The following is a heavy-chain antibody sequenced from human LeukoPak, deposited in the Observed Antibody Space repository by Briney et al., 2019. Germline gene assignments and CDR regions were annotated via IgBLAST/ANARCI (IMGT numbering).Heavy chain of an antibody. Sequence: ASVNVSCKASGYTFTGYYMHWVRQAPGQGLEWMGRINPNSGGTNYAQKFQGRVTMTRDTSISTAYMELSRLRSDDTAVYYCARGEQLADYYYYGMDVWGQGTTVTVSS. CDR1: GYTFTGYY. CDR3: ARGEQLADYYYYGMDV. V-gene: IGHV1-2*06. D-gene: IGHD6-6*01. CDR2: INPNSGGT. J-gene: IGHJ6*02.